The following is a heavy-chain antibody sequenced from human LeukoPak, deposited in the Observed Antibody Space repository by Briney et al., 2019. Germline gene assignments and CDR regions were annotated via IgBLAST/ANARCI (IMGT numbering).Heavy chain of an antibody. D-gene: IGHD4-23*01. Sequence: PSETLSLTCTVSGGSISSGGYFWSWIRQHPGKGLEWIGYIYYSGSAYYNPSLKSRVTMSVDTSKNQFSLKLSSVTAADTAVYYCARLTPYPGVWASDYWGQGTLVTVSS. CDR1: GGSISSGGYF. V-gene: IGHV4-31*03. J-gene: IGHJ4*02. CDR3: ARLTPYPGVWASDY. CDR2: IYYSGSA.